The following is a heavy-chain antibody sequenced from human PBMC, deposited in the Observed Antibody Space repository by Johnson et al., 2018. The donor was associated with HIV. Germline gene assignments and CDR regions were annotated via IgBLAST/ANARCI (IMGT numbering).Heavy chain of an antibody. CDR1: GFTFSNAW. J-gene: IGHJ3*02. V-gene: IGHV3-13*01. Sequence: VQLVESGGGLVKPGGSLRLSCAASGFTFSNAWMSWVRQTTGKGLEWVSSIATTGDRYYPGSVKGRFTIPSDNAKNTLYLQMNSLRTEDTAGYYCTSWGAGADAFDIWGQGTMVTVSS. D-gene: IGHD1-26*01. CDR3: TSWGAGADAFDI. CDR2: IATTGDR.